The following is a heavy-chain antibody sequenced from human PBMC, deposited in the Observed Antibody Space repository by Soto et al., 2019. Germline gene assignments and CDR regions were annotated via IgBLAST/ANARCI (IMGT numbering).Heavy chain of an antibody. CDR1: GFTFSSYA. CDR2: ISGSGDTT. J-gene: IGHJ4*02. CDR3: AGIQLWPYFDL. V-gene: IGHV3-23*01. Sequence: EVQLLDSGGGLVQPGGSLRLSCAASGFTFSSYAMSWVRQAPGKGLEWVSTISGSGDTTYYADSVKGRLTISRDNSKNTLSLQMNNLRAEDTAVYYCAGIQLWPYFDLWGQGTLVTVSS. D-gene: IGHD5-18*01.